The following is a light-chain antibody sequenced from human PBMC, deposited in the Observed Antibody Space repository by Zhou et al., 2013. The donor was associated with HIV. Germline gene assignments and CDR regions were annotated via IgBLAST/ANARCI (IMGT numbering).Light chain of an antibody. CDR1: QSISNY. V-gene: IGKV1-39*01. Sequence: DILMTQSPSSLSASVGDRVTITCRTSQSISNYLNWYQQKPGKAPKLLIYSASRLQSGVPARFSGTGSGTYFTLTISSLQPEDFATYYCQQSYTTPWTFGQGTKVEIK. CDR3: QQSYTTPWT. J-gene: IGKJ1*01. CDR2: SAS.